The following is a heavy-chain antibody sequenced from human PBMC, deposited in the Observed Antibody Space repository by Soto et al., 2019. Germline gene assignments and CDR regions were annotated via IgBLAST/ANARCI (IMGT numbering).Heavy chain of an antibody. CDR2: TYYSGST. CDR3: ASSYDYSNPFDY. V-gene: IGHV4-59*01. Sequence: SETLSLTCTVSGGSISSYYWSWIRQPLGKGLEWIGYTYYSGSTNYNPSLKSRVTISVDTSKNQFSLKLSSVTAADTAVYYCASSYDYSNPFDYWGQGTLVTVSS. J-gene: IGHJ4*02. CDR1: GGSISSYY. D-gene: IGHD4-4*01.